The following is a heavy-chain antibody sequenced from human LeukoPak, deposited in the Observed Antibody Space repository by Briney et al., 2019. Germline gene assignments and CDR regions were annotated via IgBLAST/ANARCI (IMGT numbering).Heavy chain of an antibody. CDR2: ISSSSSYI. V-gene: IGHV3-21*01. CDR1: GFTFSSYS. D-gene: IGHD4-17*01. CDR3: ARVTPDYGDYFDY. J-gene: IGHJ4*02. Sequence: GGSLRLSCAASGFTFSSYSMNWVRQAPGKGLEWVSSISSSSSYIYYADSVKGRFTISGDNAKNSLYLQMNSLRAEDTAVYYCARVTPDYGDYFDYWGQGTLVTVSS.